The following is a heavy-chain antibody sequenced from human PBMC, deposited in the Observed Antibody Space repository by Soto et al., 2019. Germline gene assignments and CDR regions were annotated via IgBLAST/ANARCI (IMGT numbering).Heavy chain of an antibody. V-gene: IGHV4-39*01. CDR1: GGSISSSRYY. CDR2: IDYSGST. D-gene: IGHD3-10*01. J-gene: IGHJ5*02. Sequence: QLQLQESGPGLVKPSETLSLTCTVSGGSISSSRYYWGWIRQPPGKGLEWIGSIDYSGSTYYNQSLKSRVTIAVDTSKNRVSLKLSSVTAADTAVYYCARQGGAGANWFDPWGQGTLVTVSS. CDR3: ARQGGAGANWFDP.